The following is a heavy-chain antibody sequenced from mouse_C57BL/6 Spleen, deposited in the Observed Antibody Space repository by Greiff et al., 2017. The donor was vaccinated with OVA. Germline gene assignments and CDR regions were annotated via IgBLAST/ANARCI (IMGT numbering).Heavy chain of an antibody. J-gene: IGHJ4*01. CDR2: FYPGSGSI. CDR3: ARHEEGDSNYVDYAMDY. CDR1: GYTFTEYT. D-gene: IGHD2-5*01. Sequence: VKLVESGAELVKPGASVKLSCKASGYTFTEYTIHWVKQRSGQGLEWIGWFYPGSGSIKYNEKFKDKATLTADKSSSTVYMELSRLTSEDSAVYFCARHEEGDSNYVDYAMDYWGQGTSVTVSS. V-gene: IGHV1-62-2*01.